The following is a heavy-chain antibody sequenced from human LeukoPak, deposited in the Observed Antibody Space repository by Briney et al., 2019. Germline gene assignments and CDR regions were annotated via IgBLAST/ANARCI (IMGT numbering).Heavy chain of an antibody. CDR2: IYTSGST. CDR3: ARSHGSGSYYNLNDY. Sequence: SETLSLTCTVSGGSISNYYWSWIRQPAGKGLEWIGRIYTSGSTNYNPSLRSRVTISVDTSKNQFSLKLSSVTAADTAVYYCARSHGSGSYYNLNDYWGQGTLVTVSS. D-gene: IGHD3-10*01. J-gene: IGHJ4*02. V-gene: IGHV4-4*07. CDR1: GGSISNYY.